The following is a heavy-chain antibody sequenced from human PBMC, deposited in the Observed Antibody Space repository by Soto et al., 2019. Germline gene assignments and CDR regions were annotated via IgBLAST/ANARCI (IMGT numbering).Heavy chain of an antibody. J-gene: IGHJ2*01. V-gene: IGHV1-18*04. CDR3: ARDPLRFWAWSTPGWYFDL. CDR2: ISAYTGNT. Sequence: QVQLVQSGAEVKKPGASVKVSCKASGYTFTSYGISWGRQAPGQGLEWMRWISAYTGNTSYAQKLQGRVTMATDTSPSTDYLELRSLRSDDTAVYYCARDPLRFWAWSTPGWYFDLWGRGTLVTVSS. D-gene: IGHD3-3*01. CDR1: GYTFTSYG.